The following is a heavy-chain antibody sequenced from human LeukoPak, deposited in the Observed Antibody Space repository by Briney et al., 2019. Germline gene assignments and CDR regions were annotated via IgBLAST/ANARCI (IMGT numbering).Heavy chain of an antibody. Sequence: GESLKISCKGSGYSFTTYWIAWVRQMPGKGLEWMGIINPGDSNTKYSPSVQGQVTTSVDKSIGTAYLQWNSLKASDTAIYYCARKNRTPFRNNWFDSWGQGTLVTVSS. CDR1: GYSFTTYW. CDR2: INPGDSNT. D-gene: IGHD1-1*01. CDR3: ARKNRTPFRNNWFDS. J-gene: IGHJ5*01. V-gene: IGHV5-51*01.